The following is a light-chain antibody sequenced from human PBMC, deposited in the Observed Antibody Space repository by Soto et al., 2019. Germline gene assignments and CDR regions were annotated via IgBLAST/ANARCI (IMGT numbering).Light chain of an antibody. J-gene: IGKJ1*01. CDR2: DAY. CDR3: QQYNSYSLT. V-gene: IGKV1-5*01. Sequence: DIQMTQSPSTLSASVGDRVTITCRASQSISNWLAWYQQKPGKAPKVLIYDAYYLESGVPSRFSGSGSGTEFTLTISSLQPDDFATYYCQQYNSYSLTFGQGTKVDIK. CDR1: QSISNW.